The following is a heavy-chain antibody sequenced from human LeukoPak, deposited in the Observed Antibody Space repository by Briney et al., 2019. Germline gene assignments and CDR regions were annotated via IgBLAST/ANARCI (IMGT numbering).Heavy chain of an antibody. D-gene: IGHD3-22*01. J-gene: IGHJ3*02. CDR3: AASGSSVGAFDI. CDR1: GSSINVYY. Sequence: PSETLSLTCTVSGSSINVYYWSWIRQSPGKGLDWIAYISYSGSTNYNPSLKSRVTISVDTSKNQFSLKLSSVTAADTAVYYCAASGSSVGAFDIWGQGTMVTVSS. CDR2: ISYSGST. V-gene: IGHV4-59*12.